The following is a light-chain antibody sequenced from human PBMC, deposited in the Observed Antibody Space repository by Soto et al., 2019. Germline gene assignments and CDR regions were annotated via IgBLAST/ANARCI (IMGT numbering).Light chain of an antibody. Sequence: DIQLTQSPPSLSASEGDRVTITCQASHDIKNYLNWYQQKPGKAPKLLIYDASSLESGVPSRFSGSGSGTDFTLTISSLQPDDFATYYCQQFDSYSPLAFGGGTKVDIK. CDR1: HDIKNY. J-gene: IGKJ4*01. V-gene: IGKV1-5*01. CDR3: QQFDSYSPLA. CDR2: DAS.